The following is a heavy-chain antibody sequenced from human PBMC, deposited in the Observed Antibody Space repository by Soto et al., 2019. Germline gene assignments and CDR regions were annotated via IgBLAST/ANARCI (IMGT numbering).Heavy chain of an antibody. D-gene: IGHD2-2*01. V-gene: IGHV3-64*02. CDR2: ISSNGGST. J-gene: IGHJ6*02. CDR1: GFTFSSYA. CDR3: ARGICSSTSCSGVDV. Sequence: GGSLRLSCAASGFTFSSYAMHWVRQAPGKGLEYVSAISSNGGSTYYADSVKGRFTISRDNSKNTLYLQVGSLRAEDMAVYYCARGICSSTSCSGVDVWGQGTTVTVSS.